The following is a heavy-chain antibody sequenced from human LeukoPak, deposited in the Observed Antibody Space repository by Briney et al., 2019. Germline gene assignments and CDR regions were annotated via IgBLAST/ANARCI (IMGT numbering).Heavy chain of an antibody. D-gene: IGHD4-17*01. CDR1: GFTFDDYA. Sequence: GESLRLSCAASGFTFDDYAMHWVRQAPGKGLEWVTGISWNSGSIGYADSVKGRFTISRDNAKNSLYLQMNSLRAEDTALYYCAKEADYGPVDYWGQGTLVTVSS. CDR3: AKEADYGPVDY. CDR2: ISWNSGSI. J-gene: IGHJ4*02. V-gene: IGHV3-9*01.